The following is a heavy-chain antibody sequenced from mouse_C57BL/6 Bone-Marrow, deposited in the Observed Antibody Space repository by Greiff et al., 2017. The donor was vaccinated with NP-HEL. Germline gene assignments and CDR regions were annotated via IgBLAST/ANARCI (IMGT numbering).Heavy chain of an antibody. J-gene: IGHJ3*01. CDR1: GYSITSGYY. Sequence: EVKLMESGPGLVKPSQSLSLTCSVTGYSITSGYYWNWIRQFPGNKLEWMGYISYDGSNNYNPSLKNRISITRDTSKNQFFLKLNSVTTEDTATYYCARGRLLAWFAYWGQGTLVTVSA. CDR2: ISYDGSN. CDR3: ARGRLLAWFAY. D-gene: IGHD2-3*01. V-gene: IGHV3-6*01.